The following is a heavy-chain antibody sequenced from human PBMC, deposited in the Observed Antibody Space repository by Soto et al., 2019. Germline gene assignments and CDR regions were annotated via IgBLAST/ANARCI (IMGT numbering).Heavy chain of an antibody. D-gene: IGHD1-26*01. CDR2: IKQDGSEK. Sequence: GESLKISCAASGFTFSSYWMSWVRQAPGKGLEWVANIKQDGSEKYYVDSVKGRFTISRDNAKNSLYLQMNSLRAEDTAVYYCARASRYSGSYYVDYWGQGTLVTVSS. CDR3: ARASRYSGSYYVDY. V-gene: IGHV3-7*01. CDR1: GFTFSSYW. J-gene: IGHJ4*02.